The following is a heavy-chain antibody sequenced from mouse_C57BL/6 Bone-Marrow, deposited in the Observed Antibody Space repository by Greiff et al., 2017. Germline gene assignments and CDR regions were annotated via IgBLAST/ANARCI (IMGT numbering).Heavy chain of an antibody. D-gene: IGHD2-1*01. Sequence: QVQLQQPGAELVKPGASVKLSCKASGYTFTSYWMHWVKQSPGQGLEWIGMIHPNSGSTNYNEKFKSRATLTVDKSSSTAYMQLSSLTSEDSAVYYCADMYYGNYYAMDYWGQGTSVTVSS. CDR3: ADMYYGNYYAMDY. J-gene: IGHJ4*01. CDR2: IHPNSGST. V-gene: IGHV1-64*01. CDR1: GYTFTSYW.